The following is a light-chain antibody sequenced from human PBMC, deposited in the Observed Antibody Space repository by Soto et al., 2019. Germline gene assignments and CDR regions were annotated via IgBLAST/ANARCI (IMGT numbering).Light chain of an antibody. V-gene: IGKV1-6*01. CDR2: AAS. CDR3: LQDYTYPWT. J-gene: IGKJ1*01. Sequence: IQMTQSPSSLSASVVDRVTITCRASQGIRSDLGWFQQEPGKAPRLLISAASILQSGVPSRFSGSGSGTDFTLTISSLQPEDVASYYCLQDYTYPWTFGQGTKVDIK. CDR1: QGIRSD.